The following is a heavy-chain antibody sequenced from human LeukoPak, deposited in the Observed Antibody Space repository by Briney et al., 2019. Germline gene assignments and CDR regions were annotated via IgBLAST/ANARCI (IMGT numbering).Heavy chain of an antibody. CDR3: AAGRPYSLLDY. CDR1: GSSLTELS. Sequence: GASVKVPFTVSGSSLTELSLYWVRQAPGKGLEWMGGFDIIDGETFYAQKFQGRVTMTEDSSTDTAYMELRSLTSDDTAFYYCAAGRPYSLLDYWGQGTLVTVSS. CDR2: FDIIDGET. J-gene: IGHJ4*02. D-gene: IGHD5-18*01. V-gene: IGHV1-24*01.